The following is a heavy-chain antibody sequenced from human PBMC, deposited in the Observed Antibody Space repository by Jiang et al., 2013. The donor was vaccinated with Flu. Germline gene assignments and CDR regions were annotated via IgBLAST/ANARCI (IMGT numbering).Heavy chain of an antibody. CDR2: TYYRSKWYN. D-gene: IGHD3-10*01. CDR3: ARDYYGSGSYSTYNWFDP. Sequence: SVSSNSAAWNWIRQSPSRGLEWLGRTYYRSKWYNDYAVSVKSRITINPDTSKNQFSLQLNSVTPEDTAVYYCARDYYGSGSYSTYNWFDPWGQGTLVTVSS. J-gene: IGHJ5*02. V-gene: IGHV6-1*01. CDR1: SVSSNSAA.